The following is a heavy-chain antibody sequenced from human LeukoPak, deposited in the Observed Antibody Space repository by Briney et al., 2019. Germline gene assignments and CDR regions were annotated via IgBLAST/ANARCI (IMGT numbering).Heavy chain of an antibody. Sequence: GGSLRLSCAASGFTFSSYAMSWVRQAPGKGLEWVSAISGSGGSTYYADSVKGRFTISRDNSKNTLYLQMNSLRAEDTAVYYCAKDGYSSGWYYGMDVWGQGTTVTVSS. CDR2: ISGSGGST. CDR3: AKDGYSSGWYYGMDV. D-gene: IGHD6-19*01. V-gene: IGHV3-23*01. CDR1: GFTFSSYA. J-gene: IGHJ6*02.